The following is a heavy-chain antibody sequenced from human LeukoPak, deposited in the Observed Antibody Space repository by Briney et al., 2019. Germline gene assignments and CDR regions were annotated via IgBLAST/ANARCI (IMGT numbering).Heavy chain of an antibody. V-gene: IGHV1-8*01. CDR1: GYTFTSYD. CDR3: ASGYCSSTSCYYYYGMDV. J-gene: IGHJ6*02. D-gene: IGHD2-2*01. Sequence: GASVKVSCKASGYTFTSYDINWVRQATGQGLEWMGWTNPNSGNTGYAQKFQGRVTMTRNTSISTAYMELSSLRSEDTAVYYCASGYCSSTSCYYYYGMDVWGQGTTVTVSS. CDR2: TNPNSGNT.